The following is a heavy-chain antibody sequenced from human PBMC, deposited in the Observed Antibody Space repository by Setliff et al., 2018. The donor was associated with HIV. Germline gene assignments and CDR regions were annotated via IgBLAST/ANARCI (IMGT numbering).Heavy chain of an antibody. J-gene: IGHJ4*02. D-gene: IGHD3-10*01. Sequence: ASVKVSCKASGYTFTSYDINWVRQGTGQGLQWMGWMNPDSGNTGYAQKFQGRVTMSRNTSTSTAYMELSSLRSKDTAVYYCARVPPRWFGQLLYLPAFDYWCQGTLVTVSS. CDR1: GYTFTSYD. CDR2: MNPDSGNT. V-gene: IGHV1-8*01. CDR3: ARVPPRWFGQLLYLPAFDY.